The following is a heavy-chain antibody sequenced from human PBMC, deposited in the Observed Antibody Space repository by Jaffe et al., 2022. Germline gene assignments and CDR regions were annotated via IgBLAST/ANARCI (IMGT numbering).Heavy chain of an antibody. CDR1: GFTFSIYA. Sequence: EVQLLESGGGLVQPGGSLRLSCAASGFTFSIYAMSWVRQAPGKGLEWVSVISGSGGSTFYADSVKGRFTISRDNSKNTLYLQMNSLRAEDTAVYFCTKPRYCSSSSCLPNDAFDIWGQGTMVTVSS. D-gene: IGHD2-2*01. CDR3: TKPRYCSSSSCLPNDAFDI. V-gene: IGHV3-23*01. J-gene: IGHJ3*02. CDR2: ISGSGGST.